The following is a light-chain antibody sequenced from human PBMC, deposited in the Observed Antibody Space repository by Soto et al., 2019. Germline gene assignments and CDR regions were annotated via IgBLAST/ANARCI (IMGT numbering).Light chain of an antibody. CDR3: QQTNTIPIT. Sequence: DIQMTQSPSSLSASVGDRVTITCRSSQSSSNFLNWYQQKPGKAPKLLIYAASRWQSGVPSRFSGSGSGTDFTLTISSLQPEDFATYYCQQTNTIPITFGQGTRLEIK. V-gene: IGKV1-39*01. CDR1: QSSSNF. CDR2: AAS. J-gene: IGKJ5*01.